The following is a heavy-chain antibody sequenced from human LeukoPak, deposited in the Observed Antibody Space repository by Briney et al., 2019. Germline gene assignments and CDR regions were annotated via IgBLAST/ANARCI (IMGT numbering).Heavy chain of an antibody. Sequence: SETLSLTCTVSGGSISSSSYYWGWIRQPPGKGLEWIGYIYYSGSTNYNPSLKSRVTMSVDPSKNQFFLKLTSVTAADTAVYYCARGGWSLDLWGRGTLVTVSS. V-gene: IGHV4-61*05. CDR2: IYYSGST. CDR3: ARGGWSLDL. J-gene: IGHJ2*01. CDR1: GGSISSSSYY. D-gene: IGHD3-16*01.